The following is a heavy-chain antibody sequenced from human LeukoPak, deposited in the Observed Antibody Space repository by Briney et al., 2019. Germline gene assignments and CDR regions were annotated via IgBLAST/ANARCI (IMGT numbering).Heavy chain of an antibody. CDR3: ASFDYGDYGDY. CDR2: IYYSGST. J-gene: IGHJ4*02. V-gene: IGHV4-4*02. D-gene: IGHD4-17*01. Sequence: SETLALTCAVSGGSISSSNWWSWVRQPPGKGLEWNGYIYYSGSTYYNPSLKSRVTISVDTSKNQFSLKLSSVTAADTAVYYCASFDYGDYGDYWGQGTLVTVSS. CDR1: GGSISSSNW.